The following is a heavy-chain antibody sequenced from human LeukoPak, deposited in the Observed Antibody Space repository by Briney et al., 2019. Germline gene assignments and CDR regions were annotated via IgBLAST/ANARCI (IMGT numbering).Heavy chain of an antibody. V-gene: IGHV4-34*01. CDR1: GGSFSGYY. J-gene: IGHJ2*01. D-gene: IGHD3-22*01. CDR2: INHSGST. Sequence: PLETLSLTCAVYGGSFSGYYWSWIRQPPGKGLEWIGEINHSGSTNYNPSLKSRVTISVDTSKNQFSLKLSSVTAADTAVYYCARGRGGIARKYDSSTTRYFDLWGRGTLVTVSS. CDR3: ARGRGGIARKYDSSTTRYFDL.